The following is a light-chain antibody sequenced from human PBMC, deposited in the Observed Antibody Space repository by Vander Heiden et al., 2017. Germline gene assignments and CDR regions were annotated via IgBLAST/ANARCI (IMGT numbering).Light chain of an antibody. CDR1: SSNIGAGYD. CDR2: GNS. CDR3: QSYDSSLDVV. Sequence: QSVLTPPPSVSGAPGQRVTISCTGSSSNIGAGYDVHWYQQLPGTAPKLLIYGNSNRPSGVPDRFSGSKSGTSASLAITGLQAEDDADYYCQSYDSSLDVVFGGGTKLTVL. V-gene: IGLV1-40*01. J-gene: IGLJ2*01.